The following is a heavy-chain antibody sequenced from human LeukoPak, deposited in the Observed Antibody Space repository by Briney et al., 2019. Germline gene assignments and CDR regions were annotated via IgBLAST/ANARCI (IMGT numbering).Heavy chain of an antibody. CDR1: GYTFTSYA. CDR3: ATTGPRSGDY. D-gene: IGHD3-10*01. Sequence: ASVKVSCKASGYTFTSYAMNWVRQAPGQGLEWMGWISAYNGNTNYAQKLQGRVTMTTDTSTSTAYMELRSLRSDDTAVYYCATTGPRSGDYWGQGTLVTVSS. CDR2: ISAYNGNT. J-gene: IGHJ4*02. V-gene: IGHV1-18*01.